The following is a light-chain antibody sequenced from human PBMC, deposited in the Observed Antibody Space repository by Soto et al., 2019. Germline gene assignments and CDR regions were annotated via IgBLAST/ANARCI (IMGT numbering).Light chain of an antibody. J-gene: IGKJ1*01. CDR2: KAS. V-gene: IGKV1-5*03. CDR3: QQYNSYSGM. Sequence: DIPMTQSPSTLSASVGDRVTITCRASQSISSWLAWYQQKPGKGPNLLIYKASSLESGVPSRFSGSGSGTEFTLTISSLQPDDFATYYCQQYNSYSGMFGQGTKVEIK. CDR1: QSISSW.